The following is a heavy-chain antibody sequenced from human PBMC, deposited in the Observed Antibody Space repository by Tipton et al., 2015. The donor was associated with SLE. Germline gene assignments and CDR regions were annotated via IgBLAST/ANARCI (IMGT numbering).Heavy chain of an antibody. CDR3: ARDTLDSGYDLRY. CDR2: INPNSGGT. CDR1: GYTFTGYY. Sequence: QSGPEVKKPGASVKVSCKASGYTFTGYYMHWVRQAPGQGLEWMGRINPNSGGTNYAQKFQGRVTMTRDTSTSTVYMELSSLRSEDTAVYYCARDTLDSGYDLRYWGQGTLVTVSS. D-gene: IGHD5-12*01. V-gene: IGHV1-2*06. J-gene: IGHJ4*02.